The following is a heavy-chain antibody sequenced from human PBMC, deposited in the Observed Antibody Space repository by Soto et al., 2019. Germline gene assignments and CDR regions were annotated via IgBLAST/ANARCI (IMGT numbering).Heavy chain of an antibody. D-gene: IGHD1-26*01. CDR1: GFSFSTYS. J-gene: IGHJ4*02. CDR2: ISSSSSTV. V-gene: IGHV3-48*02. CDR3: TRESTSPLGMVGAIYGDH. Sequence: EVQLVESGGGLEQPGGSLRLSCAASGFSFSTYSMNWVRQAPGKGLEWVSYISSSSSTVYYADSVKGRFTISRDNAKNSLYLQMNSLRDEDTAVYYCTRESTSPLGMVGAIYGDHWGQGTLVTVSS.